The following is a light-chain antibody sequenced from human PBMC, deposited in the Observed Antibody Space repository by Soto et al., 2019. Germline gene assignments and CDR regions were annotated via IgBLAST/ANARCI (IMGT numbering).Light chain of an antibody. V-gene: IGKV1-17*01. Sequence: DIQMTQSPSSLSASVGDRVTITCRASQAIRNDLAWYQQKPGRAPKRLIYGSSTLQSGVPSRFSGSGSGTEFTLTISSLQPEDFATYYCLQHNVFPRTFGQGTKGEIK. CDR3: LQHNVFPRT. CDR1: QAIRND. J-gene: IGKJ1*01. CDR2: GSS.